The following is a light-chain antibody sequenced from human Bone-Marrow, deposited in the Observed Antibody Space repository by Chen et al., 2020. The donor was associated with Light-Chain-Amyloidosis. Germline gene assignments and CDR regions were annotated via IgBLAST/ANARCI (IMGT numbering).Light chain of an antibody. Sequence: DIVMTQSPDSLAVSLGERATINCKSSQSVLYSSNNKNYLAWYQQKLGQPPKLLIYWASTRESGVPDRFSGSGSGTDFTLPISSLQAEDVSVYYCQQYYSTPLTFGGGTKVEIK. CDR2: WAS. CDR3: QQYYSTPLT. CDR1: QSVLYSSNNKNY. V-gene: IGKV4-1*01. J-gene: IGKJ4*01.